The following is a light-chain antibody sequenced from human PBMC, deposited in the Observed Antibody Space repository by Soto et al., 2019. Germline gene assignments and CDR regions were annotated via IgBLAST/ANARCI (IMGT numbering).Light chain of an antibody. CDR1: QGISSW. V-gene: IGKV1-5*01. Sequence: IRMTQSPSSLSASVGDRVTITCRASQGISSWLAWYQQKPGKAPELLIYDASTLKSGVPSRFSGSGSGTEFTLTISCLQPDDFATYYCQQYNSYPETFGQGTKVDIK. CDR3: QQYNSYPET. CDR2: DAS. J-gene: IGKJ1*01.